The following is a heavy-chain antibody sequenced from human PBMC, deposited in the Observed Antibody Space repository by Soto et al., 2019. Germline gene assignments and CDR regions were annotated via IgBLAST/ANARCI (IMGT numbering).Heavy chain of an antibody. J-gene: IGHJ6*02. CDR3: ARDSTMVRGVIIAYYYYGMDV. CDR2: INPNSGGT. D-gene: IGHD3-10*01. Sequence: GASVKVSCKASGYTFTGYYMHWVRQSPGQGLEWMGWINPNSGGTNYAQKFRGWVTMTRDTSISTAYMELSRLRSDDTAVYYCARDSTMVRGVIIAYYYYGMDVWGQGTTVTVSS. V-gene: IGHV1-2*04. CDR1: GYTFTGYY.